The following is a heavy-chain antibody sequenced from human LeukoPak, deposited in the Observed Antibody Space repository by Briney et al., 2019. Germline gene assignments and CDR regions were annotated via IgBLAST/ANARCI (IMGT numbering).Heavy chain of an antibody. CDR3: AKDLRWLQTQPPEIGY. V-gene: IGHV3-33*06. CDR2: IWYDGSNK. J-gene: IGHJ4*02. CDR1: GFTFSSYD. Sequence: GGSLRLSCAASGFTFSSYDMHWVRQAPGKGLEWVTVIWYDGSNKYYADSVKGRFTISRDNSKNTLYLQMNSLRAEDTAVYYCAKDLRWLQTQPPEIGYWGQGTLVTVSS. D-gene: IGHD5-24*01.